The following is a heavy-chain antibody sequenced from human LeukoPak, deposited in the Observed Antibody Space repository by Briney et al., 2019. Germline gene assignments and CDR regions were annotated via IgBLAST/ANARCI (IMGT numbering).Heavy chain of an antibody. V-gene: IGHV3-23*01. CDR2: ISGSGGST. Sequence: PGGSLRLSCAASGFTFSSYGMHWVRQAPGKGLEWVSGISGSGGSTYYADSVKGRFTVSRENSKKTVHLQMNSLRAEDTAVYYCAKVAFSQGYSSGPGDYFDCWGQGTLVTVSS. CDR3: AKVAFSQGYSSGPGDYFDC. CDR1: GFTFSSYG. J-gene: IGHJ4*02. D-gene: IGHD6-19*01.